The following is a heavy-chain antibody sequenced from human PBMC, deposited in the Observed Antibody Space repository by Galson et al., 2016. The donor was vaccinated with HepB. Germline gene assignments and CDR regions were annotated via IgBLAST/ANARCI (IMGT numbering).Heavy chain of an antibody. J-gene: IGHJ6*02. Sequence: ETLSLTCTVSGGPITTSGYHWGWVRQPPGKGLEWIGTIYYSGSTYYNPSLKSRVTISVDTPKNQFSLKVKSVTAADTAVYYCARARDTSSGWYLYYSYGMDVWAQGTTVTVSS. CDR1: GGPITTSGYH. D-gene: IGHD6-19*01. CDR3: ARARDTSSGWYLYYSYGMDV. V-gene: IGHV4-39*01. CDR2: IYYSGST.